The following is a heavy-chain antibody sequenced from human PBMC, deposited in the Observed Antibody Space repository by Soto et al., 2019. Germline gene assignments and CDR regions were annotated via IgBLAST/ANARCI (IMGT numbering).Heavy chain of an antibody. CDR1: GFTFNIYA. V-gene: IGHV3-23*01. Sequence: GGSLRLSCAASGFTFNIYAMTWVRQAPGKGLEWVSTTGATGRTTYYADSVKGRFTISRDNAKNSLYLQMNSLRAEDTAVYYCARVGYDILTGYPYFDYWGQGTLVTVSS. CDR3: ARVGYDILTGYPYFDY. D-gene: IGHD3-9*01. J-gene: IGHJ4*02. CDR2: TGATGRTT.